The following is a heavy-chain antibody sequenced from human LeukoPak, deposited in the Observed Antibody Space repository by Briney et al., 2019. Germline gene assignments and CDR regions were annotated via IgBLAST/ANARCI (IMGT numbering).Heavy chain of an antibody. CDR3: AREGALWDSSGCY. D-gene: IGHD6-19*01. Sequence: PSETLSLTCTVSGGALSSYHWSWIRQPAGKGLEWIGRIYTSGSTNYNPSLKSRVTMSVDTSKNQFSLKLSSLTAADTAVYYCAREGALWDSSGCYWGQGTLVTVSS. CDR1: GGALSSYH. J-gene: IGHJ4*02. CDR2: IYTSGST. V-gene: IGHV4-4*07.